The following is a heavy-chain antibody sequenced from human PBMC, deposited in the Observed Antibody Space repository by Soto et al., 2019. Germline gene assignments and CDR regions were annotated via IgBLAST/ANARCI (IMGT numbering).Heavy chain of an antibody. CDR1: GFTFSSYA. D-gene: IGHD6-13*01. CDR3: AKEGSRRGGACDI. Sequence: EVQLLESGGGLVQPGGSLRLSCAASGFTFSSYAMSWVREAPGKGLEWFSAISGIGGSTYYADSVKGRFTISRDTTKNTLYLQMNSLRAEETAVYYCAKEGSRRGGACDIWGQGTMVTVSS. V-gene: IGHV3-23*01. J-gene: IGHJ3*02. CDR2: ISGIGGST.